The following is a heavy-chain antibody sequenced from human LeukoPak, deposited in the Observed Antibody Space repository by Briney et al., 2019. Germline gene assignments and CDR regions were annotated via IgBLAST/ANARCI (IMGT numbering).Heavy chain of an antibody. CDR2: VSYDGSNE. V-gene: IGHV3-30-3*02. CDR3: AKKLRYCTSSSCSPDAFDI. CDR1: GFTFSSQA. Sequence: RSGGSLRLSCAASGFTFSSQAMHWVRQAPGKGLEWVAVVSYDGSNEYYADSVKGRFTVSRDNSKNTLYLQMNSLRAEDTAVYYCAKKLRYCTSSSCSPDAFDIWGLGTMVTVSS. D-gene: IGHD2-2*01. J-gene: IGHJ3*02.